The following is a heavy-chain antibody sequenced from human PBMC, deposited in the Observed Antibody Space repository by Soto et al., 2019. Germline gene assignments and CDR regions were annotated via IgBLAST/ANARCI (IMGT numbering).Heavy chain of an antibody. CDR1: GGSISSGGYY. J-gene: IGHJ6*02. CDR2: IYYSGST. V-gene: IGHV4-31*03. D-gene: IGHD5-12*01. CDR3: ARVWRWLQYGGYYGMDV. Sequence: SETLSLTCTVSGGSISSGGYYWSWIRQHPGKGLEWIGYIYYSGSTYYNPSLKSRVTKSVDTSKNQFSLKLSSVTAAETAVKYCARVWRWLQYGGYYGMDVWGQGTTVTAP.